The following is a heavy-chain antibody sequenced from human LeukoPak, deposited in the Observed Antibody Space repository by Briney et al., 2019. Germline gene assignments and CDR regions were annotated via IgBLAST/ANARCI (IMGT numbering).Heavy chain of an antibody. D-gene: IGHD3-22*01. CDR1: VYSFTSYW. CDR2: IYPGYSDT. J-gene: IGHJ3*02. Sequence: GESLKVSLKGSVYSFTSYWIGWVRPMPGKGLEWMGIIYPGYSDTRYSPSFQGQVTLPADQSIRNAYLQSSSLKASDTAMYYCARHSGDSSGYYYLDDAFDIWGQGTMVTVSS. CDR3: ARHSGDSSGYYYLDDAFDI. V-gene: IGHV5-51*01.